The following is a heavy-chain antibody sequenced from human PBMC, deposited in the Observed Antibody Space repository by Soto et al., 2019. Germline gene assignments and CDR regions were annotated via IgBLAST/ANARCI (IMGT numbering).Heavy chain of an antibody. CDR2: IRSKANSYAT. J-gene: IGHJ4*02. CDR3: ARVFRGPPQRYYFDY. D-gene: IGHD4-17*01. V-gene: IGHV3-73*01. Sequence: PGGSLRLSCAASGFTFSGSAMHWVRQASGKGLEWVGRIRSKANSYATAYAASVKGRFTISRDDSKNTAYLQMNSLKTEDTAVYYCARVFRGPPQRYYFDYWGQGTLVTVSS. CDR1: GFTFSGSA.